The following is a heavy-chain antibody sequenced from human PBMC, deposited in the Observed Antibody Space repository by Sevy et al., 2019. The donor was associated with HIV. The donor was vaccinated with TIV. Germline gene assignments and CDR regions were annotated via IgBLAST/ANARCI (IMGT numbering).Heavy chain of an antibody. Sequence: GWSLRLSCAASGSTFSKYSMSWVRQPPGKGLEWVSTLSFGCGEINYADSVKGRFTISRDNSKSSVYLQMNNLRPEDTAVYYCAREGCTKPHDYWGQGTLVTVSS. CDR3: AREGCTKPHDY. CDR2: LSFGCGEI. J-gene: IGHJ4*02. V-gene: IGHV3-23*01. D-gene: IGHD2-8*01. CDR1: GSTFSKYS.